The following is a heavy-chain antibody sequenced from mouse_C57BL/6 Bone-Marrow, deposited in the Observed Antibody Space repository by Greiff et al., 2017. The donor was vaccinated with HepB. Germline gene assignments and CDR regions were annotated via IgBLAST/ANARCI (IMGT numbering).Heavy chain of an antibody. D-gene: IGHD2-2*01. Sequence: DVHLVESGGGLVKPGGSLKLSCAASGFTFSDYGMHWVRQAPEKGLEWVAYISSGSSTIYYADTVKGRFTISRDNAKNTLFLQMTSLRSEDTAMYYCARGRLRRDAMDYWGQGTSVTVSS. CDR2: ISSGSSTI. CDR1: GFTFSDYG. CDR3: ARGRLRRDAMDY. J-gene: IGHJ4*01. V-gene: IGHV5-17*01.